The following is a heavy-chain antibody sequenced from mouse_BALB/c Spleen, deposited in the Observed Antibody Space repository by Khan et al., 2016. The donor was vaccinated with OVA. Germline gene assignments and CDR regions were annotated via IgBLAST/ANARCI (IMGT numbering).Heavy chain of an antibody. Sequence: VELVESGPGLVAPSQSLSITCTVSAFSLSRYNIHWVRQPPGKGLEWLGMIWGGGGTDYNSTLKSRLNISKDNSKSQVFLKMNSLQTDDTAMYYCNRAHYRYDCYYAMDYWGQGTSVTVSS. V-gene: IGHV2-6-4*01. CDR3: NRAHYRYDCYYAMDY. J-gene: IGHJ4*01. D-gene: IGHD2-14*01. CDR1: AFSLSRYN. CDR2: IWGGGGT.